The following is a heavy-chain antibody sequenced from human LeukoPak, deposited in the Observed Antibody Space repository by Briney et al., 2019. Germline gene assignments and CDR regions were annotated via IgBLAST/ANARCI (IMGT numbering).Heavy chain of an antibody. CDR2: IYYSGST. CDR1: GGSISSSSYY. D-gene: IGHD3-22*01. Sequence: SETLPLTCTVSGGSISSSSYYWGWIRQPPGKGLEWIGSIYYSGSTYYNPSLKSRVTISVDTSKNQFSLKLSSVTAADTAVYYCARETTCGVGYYDSSGYCTDAFDIWGQGTMVTVSS. J-gene: IGHJ3*02. V-gene: IGHV4-39*07. CDR3: ARETTCGVGYYDSSGYCTDAFDI.